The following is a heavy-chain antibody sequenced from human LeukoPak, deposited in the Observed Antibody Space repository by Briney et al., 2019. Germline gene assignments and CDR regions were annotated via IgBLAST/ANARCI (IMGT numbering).Heavy chain of an antibody. J-gene: IGHJ3*02. V-gene: IGHV4-39*07. D-gene: IGHD1-20*01. CDR1: GGSISSSSYY. CDR2: IYYSGST. CDR3: ARDGITRGAFDI. Sequence: SETLSLTCTVSGGSISSSSYYWGWIRQPPGKGLEWIGSIYYSGSTYYNPSLKSRVTISVDTSKNQFSLKLSSVTAADTAVYYCARDGITRGAFDIWGQGTMVTVSS.